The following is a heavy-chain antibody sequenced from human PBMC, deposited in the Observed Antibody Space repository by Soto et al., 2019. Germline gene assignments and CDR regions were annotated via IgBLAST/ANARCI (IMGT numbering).Heavy chain of an antibody. D-gene: IGHD2-15*01. J-gene: IGHJ3*02. CDR1: GGSISSYY. CDR3: ASRYCSGGSCYRPVGLDAFDI. Sequence: PSETLSLTCTVSGGSISSYYWSWIRQPPVKGLEWIGYIYYSGSTNYNPSLKSRVTISVDTSKNQFSLKLSSVTAADAAVYYCASRYCSGGSCYRPVGLDAFDIWGQGTMVTVSS. CDR2: IYYSGST. V-gene: IGHV4-59*01.